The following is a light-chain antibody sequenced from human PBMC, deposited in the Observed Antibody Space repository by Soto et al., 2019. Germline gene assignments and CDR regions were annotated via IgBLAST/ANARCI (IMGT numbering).Light chain of an antibody. CDR1: QSVSTN. J-gene: IGKJ1*01. Sequence: EIVMTQSPATLSVSPGEGATLSCRASQSVSTNLAWYQQKPGQAPRLLIYSVSTSATGIPAKFSGSGSGTEFTLAISRLQSEDFAVYYCQQYNNWWTFGQGTKVEIK. CDR3: QQYNNWWT. CDR2: SVS. V-gene: IGKV3-15*01.